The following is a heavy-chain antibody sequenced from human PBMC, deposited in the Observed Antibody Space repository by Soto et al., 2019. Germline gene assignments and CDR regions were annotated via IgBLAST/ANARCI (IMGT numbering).Heavy chain of an antibody. CDR1: GYTFTSYD. J-gene: IGHJ6*02. V-gene: IGHV1-8*01. CDR2: MNPNSGNT. D-gene: IGHD3-3*01. CDR3: ARGRDDFWGGYYINYYYGMDV. Sequence: QVQLVQSGAEVKKPGASVKVSCKASGYTFTSYDINWVRQATGQGLEWMGWMNPNSGNTGYAQKFQGRVTMTRNTSIXXAXMXXSSLRSEDTAVYYCARGRDDFWGGYYINYYYGMDVWGQGTTVTVSS.